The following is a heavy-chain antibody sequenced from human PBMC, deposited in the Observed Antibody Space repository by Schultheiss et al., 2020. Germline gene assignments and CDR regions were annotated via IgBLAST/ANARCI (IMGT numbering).Heavy chain of an antibody. Sequence: GGSLRLSCAASGFTFSDYYMSWIRQAPGKGLEWVSYISSSSSYTNYADSVKGRFTISRDNAKNSLYLQMNSLRAEDTAVYYCARGGVVVAATGDYWGQGTLVTVSS. J-gene: IGHJ4*02. D-gene: IGHD2-15*01. CDR1: GFTFSDYY. CDR3: ARGGVVVAATGDY. V-gene: IGHV3-11*05. CDR2: ISSSSSYT.